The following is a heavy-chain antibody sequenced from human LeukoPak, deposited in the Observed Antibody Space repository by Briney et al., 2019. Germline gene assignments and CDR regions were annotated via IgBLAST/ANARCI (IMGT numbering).Heavy chain of an antibody. Sequence: GGSLRLSCAASGFAFSSYGMHWVRQAPGKGLEWVAYIHYDSTTEDYADSVKGRFTISRDNSKNTLYLQMNSLRAEDTAVYYCAKDFFQYSGSYLFDYWGQGTLVTVSS. CDR1: GFAFSSYG. CDR2: IHYDSTTE. V-gene: IGHV3-30*02. J-gene: IGHJ4*02. D-gene: IGHD1-26*01. CDR3: AKDFFQYSGSYLFDY.